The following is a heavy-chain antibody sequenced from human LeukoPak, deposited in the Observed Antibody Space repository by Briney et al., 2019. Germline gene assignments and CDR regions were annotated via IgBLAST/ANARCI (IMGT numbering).Heavy chain of an antibody. CDR1: GFTFDDYA. CDR3: AKDIGSLSTYSSSSGIDY. Sequence: GGSLRLSCAASGFTFDDYAMHWVRQAPGKGLEWVPSISWNSGRTGYADSVKGRFTISRDNGKNSLYLQMNSLRAEDTALYYCAKDIGSLSTYSSSSGIDYWGQGTLVTVSS. V-gene: IGHV3-9*01. J-gene: IGHJ4*02. D-gene: IGHD6-6*01. CDR2: ISWNSGRT.